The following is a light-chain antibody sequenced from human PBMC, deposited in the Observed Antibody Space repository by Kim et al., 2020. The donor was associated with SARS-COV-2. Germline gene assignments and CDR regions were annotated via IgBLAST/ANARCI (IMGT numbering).Light chain of an antibody. CDR1: QGISKY. CDR2: DAS. CDR3: QQYSSYPYT. J-gene: IGKJ3*01. V-gene: IGKV1-16*02. Sequence: ASVGDRVTITCRASQGISKYVPWFQQRPGKAPKSLIYDASSLQSGVPSKFSGSGSGTDFTLTISSLQPEDFATYYCQQYSSYPYTFGPGTKVDIK.